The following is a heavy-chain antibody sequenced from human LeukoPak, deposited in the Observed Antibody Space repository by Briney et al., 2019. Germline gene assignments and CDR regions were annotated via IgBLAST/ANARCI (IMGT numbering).Heavy chain of an antibody. CDR3: ARRYSNGWYFDY. CDR2: IFYSGSS. V-gene: IGHV4-59*08. CDR1: GGSISNNY. Sequence: SETLSLTCSVSGGSISNNYWSWIRQPPGKGLEWMGYIFYSGSSDSNPSLKSRVTISVDTSKNQFSLKLTSVTAADTAVYYCARRYSNGWYFDYWGQGTLVTVS. J-gene: IGHJ4*02. D-gene: IGHD6-19*01.